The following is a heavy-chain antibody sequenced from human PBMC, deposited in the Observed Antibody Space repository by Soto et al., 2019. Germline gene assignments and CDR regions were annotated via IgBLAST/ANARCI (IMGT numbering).Heavy chain of an antibody. J-gene: IGHJ6*02. CDR1: GGSISSYY. CDR2: IYYSGST. D-gene: IGHD3-3*01. V-gene: IGHV4-59*01. CDR3: ARGGGHYDFWSGYYGNYYYYYGMDV. Sequence: SETLSLTCTVSGGSISSYYWSWIRQPPGKGLEWIGYIYYSGSTNYDPSLKSRVTISVDTSKNQFSLKLSSVTAADTAVYYCARGGGHYDFWSGYYGNYYYYYGMDVWGQGTTVTVSS.